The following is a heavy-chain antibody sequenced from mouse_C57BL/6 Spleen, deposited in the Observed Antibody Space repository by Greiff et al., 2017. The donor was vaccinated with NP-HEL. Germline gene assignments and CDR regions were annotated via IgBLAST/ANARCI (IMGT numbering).Heavy chain of an antibody. CDR2: IHPNSGST. CDR1: GYTFTSYW. J-gene: IGHJ4*01. Sequence: VQLQQPGAELVKPGASVKLSCKASGYTFTSYWMHWVKQRPGQGLEWIGMIHPNSGSTNYNEKFKSKATLTVDKSSSTAYMQLSSLTSEDSAVYYCARSEDGYYPYAMDYWGQGTSVTVSS. D-gene: IGHD2-3*01. V-gene: IGHV1-64*01. CDR3: ARSEDGYYPYAMDY.